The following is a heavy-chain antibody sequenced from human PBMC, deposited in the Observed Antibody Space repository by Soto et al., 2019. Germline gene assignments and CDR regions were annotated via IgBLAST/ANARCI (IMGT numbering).Heavy chain of an antibody. J-gene: IGHJ6*02. V-gene: IGHV3-7*01. CDR1: GFTFSSYW. CDR2: IKQDGSEK. D-gene: IGHD3-16*02. CDR3: ARPGKGCYGLGGYYYGMDV. Sequence: GGSLRLSCAASGFTFSSYWMSWVRQAPGKGLEWVANIKQDGSEKYYVDSVKGRFTISRDNAKNSLYLQMNSLRAEDTAVYYCARPGKGCYGLGGYYYGMDVWGQGTTFTVSS.